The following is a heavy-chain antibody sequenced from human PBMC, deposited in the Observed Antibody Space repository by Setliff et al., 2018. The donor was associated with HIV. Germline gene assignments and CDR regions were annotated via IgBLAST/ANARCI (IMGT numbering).Heavy chain of an antibody. Sequence: SVMVSCKASGGTFSTYAITWVRQAPGQGLQWVGGIIPFLNLTHYAQQFQGTVTITADKSTNTAYMEMTSLRFEDTAVYYCAAYGASAYYYYYMDVWGAGTTVTVS. CDR2: IIPFLNLT. J-gene: IGHJ6*03. CDR3: AAYGASAYYYYYMDV. V-gene: IGHV1-69*10. CDR1: GGTFSTYA. D-gene: IGHD4-17*01.